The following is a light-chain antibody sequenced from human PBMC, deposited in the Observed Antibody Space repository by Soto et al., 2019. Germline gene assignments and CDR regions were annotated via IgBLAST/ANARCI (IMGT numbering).Light chain of an antibody. CDR1: SSNIGTGYD. CDR3: QSYDSNLSVV. Sequence: QSVLTQPPSVSGAPGQRVTISCTGSSSNIGTGYDVHWYQQLPGTAPKLLIYGNSNRPSGVPDRFSGSKSGTSASLAITGLQAEDEAEYYCQSYDSNLSVVFGGGTKVTVL. CDR2: GNS. V-gene: IGLV1-40*01. J-gene: IGLJ2*01.